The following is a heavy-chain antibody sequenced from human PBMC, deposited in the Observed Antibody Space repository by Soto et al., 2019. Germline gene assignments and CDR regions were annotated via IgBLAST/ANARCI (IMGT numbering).Heavy chain of an antibody. V-gene: IGHV5-51*01. J-gene: IGHJ6*02. CDR3: AKWGLTTRPGQSPAFGGGMDV. Sequence: GDSLKISCKGSGYSFTSYWIGWVRQMPGKGLEWMGIIHPGDSDIRHSPSFQGQVTISADNSINTAYLQWSSLKASDTAMYYCAKWGLTTRPGQSPAFGGGMDVWGQGTTVTVSS. D-gene: IGHD3-16*01. CDR2: IHPGDSDI. CDR1: GYSFTSYW.